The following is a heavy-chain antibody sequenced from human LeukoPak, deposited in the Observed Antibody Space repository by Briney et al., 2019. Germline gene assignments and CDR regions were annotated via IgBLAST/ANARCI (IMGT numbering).Heavy chain of an antibody. Sequence: GASVKVSCKAYGYTFNRYDINWVRRATGQGLEWMGWMNPDNGNTGYAQKFQGRLTMTSDTSISTVYMELSSLRYEDTAIYYCARGEYMYGHDIDFCGQGTLVTVSS. V-gene: IGHV1-8*01. J-gene: IGHJ4*02. D-gene: IGHD2/OR15-2a*01. CDR3: ARGEYMYGHDIDF. CDR2: MNPDNGNT. CDR1: GYTFNRYD.